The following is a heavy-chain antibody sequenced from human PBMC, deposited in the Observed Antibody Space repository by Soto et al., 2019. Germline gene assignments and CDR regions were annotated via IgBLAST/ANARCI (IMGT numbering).Heavy chain of an antibody. CDR3: ARHNYGSGSTYFDY. V-gene: IGHV4-59*08. D-gene: IGHD3-10*01. J-gene: IGHJ4*02. CDR1: GGSISSYY. CDR2: IYYSGST. Sequence: QVQLQESGPGLVKPSETLSLTCTVSGGSISSYYWSWIRQPPGKGLEWIGYIYYSGSTNYNPSLKSRVTISVDTSQNQFSLQLNSMTAADTAVYYCARHNYGSGSTYFDYWGQGTLVTVSS.